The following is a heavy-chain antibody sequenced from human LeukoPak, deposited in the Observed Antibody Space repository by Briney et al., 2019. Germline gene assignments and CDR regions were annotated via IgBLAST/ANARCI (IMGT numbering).Heavy chain of an antibody. J-gene: IGHJ4*02. CDR3: ARTHYYESSGYYGFEY. V-gene: IGHV4-31*03. D-gene: IGHD3-22*01. Sequence: SSQTLSLTCTVSGGSIRSDGYYWSWIRQHPGKGLEWIGYIYYSGSTYYNPSLKSRVTISVDTSKNQFSLKLSSVTAADTAVYYCARTHYYESSGYYGFEYWGQGTLVTVSS. CDR1: GGSIRSDGYY. CDR2: IYYSGST.